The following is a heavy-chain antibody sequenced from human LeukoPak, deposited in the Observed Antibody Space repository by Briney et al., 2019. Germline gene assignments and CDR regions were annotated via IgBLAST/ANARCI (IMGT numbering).Heavy chain of an antibody. Sequence: GGSLRLSYAASGFTFIDYDMHWVRQVIGKGLEWVSAIGIRGDTHYSGSVKGRFTISRENAESSLYLQMNSLRAEDTAVYYCARGGIQVSGIDEFDYWGQGTLVTVSS. J-gene: IGHJ4*02. D-gene: IGHD6-19*01. V-gene: IGHV3-13*01. CDR3: ARGGIQVSGIDEFDY. CDR1: GFTFIDYD. CDR2: IGIRGDT.